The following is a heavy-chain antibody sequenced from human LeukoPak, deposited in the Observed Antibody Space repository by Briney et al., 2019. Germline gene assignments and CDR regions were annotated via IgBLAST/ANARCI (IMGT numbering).Heavy chain of an antibody. J-gene: IGHJ1*01. CDR3: ARGYPLSTTAAGTYFQH. Sequence: ASVKVSCKASGGTFSSYAISWVRQAPGQGLEWMGWINPNSGGTNYERKFQGRVTMTRDTSISTAYMELSRLRSDDTAVYYCARGYPLSTTAAGTYFQHWGQGTLVTVSS. CDR1: GGTFSSYA. CDR2: INPNSGGT. V-gene: IGHV1-2*02. D-gene: IGHD6-13*01.